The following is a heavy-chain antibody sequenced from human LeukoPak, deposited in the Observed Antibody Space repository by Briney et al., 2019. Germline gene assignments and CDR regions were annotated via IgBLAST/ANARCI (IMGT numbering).Heavy chain of an antibody. Sequence: ASVKVSCKASGYTFTSYGISWVRQAPGQGLEWMGWISAYNGNTTYAQKLQGRVTMTTDTSTSTAYMELRSLRFDDTAVYYCARDLGYCSSTSCSILYYYYYGMDVWGQGTTVTVSS. J-gene: IGHJ6*02. V-gene: IGHV1-18*01. CDR3: ARDLGYCSSTSCSILYYYYYGMDV. D-gene: IGHD2-2*01. CDR1: GYTFTSYG. CDR2: ISAYNGNT.